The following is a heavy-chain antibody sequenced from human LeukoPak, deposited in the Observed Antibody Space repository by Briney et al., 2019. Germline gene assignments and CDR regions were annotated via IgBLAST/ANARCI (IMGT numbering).Heavy chain of an antibody. Sequence: GGSLRLSCAASGFTFSSYGMHWVRQAPGKGLEWVAFIRYDGSNKYYADSVKGRFTVSRDNSKNTLYLQMNSLRAEDTAVYYCAKAPDIVVVPAAIPYFDYWGQGTLVTVSS. D-gene: IGHD2-2*01. CDR3: AKAPDIVVVPAAIPYFDY. V-gene: IGHV3-30*02. J-gene: IGHJ4*02. CDR2: IRYDGSNK. CDR1: GFTFSSYG.